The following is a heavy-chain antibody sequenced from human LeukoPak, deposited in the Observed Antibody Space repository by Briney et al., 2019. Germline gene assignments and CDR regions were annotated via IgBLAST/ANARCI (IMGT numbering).Heavy chain of an antibody. CDR3: ARGAPRLLWFGELRSDAFDI. V-gene: IGHV4-34*01. CDR1: GGSFSGYY. D-gene: IGHD3-10*01. J-gene: IGHJ3*02. CDR2: INHSGST. Sequence: PSETLSHTCAVYGGSFSGYYWSWIRQPPGKGLEWIGEINHSGSTNYNPSLKRRVTISVDTSKNQFSLKLSSVTAADTAVYYCARGAPRLLWFGELRSDAFDIWGQGTMVTVSS.